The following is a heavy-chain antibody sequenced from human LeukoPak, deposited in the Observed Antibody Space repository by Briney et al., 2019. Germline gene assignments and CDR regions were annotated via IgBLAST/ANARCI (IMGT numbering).Heavy chain of an antibody. D-gene: IGHD3-10*01. CDR1: GFTFSDYD. Sequence: GGSLSLSCAASGFTFSDYDMSWVRQAPGKGPEWVSVITESGDDTNYADSVKGRFIISRDNSKNTLFLQMNSLRVEDTAVYYFARDETKGKGTAWFGWVYWGRGTLVTVSS. V-gene: IGHV3-23*01. CDR2: ITESGDDT. J-gene: IGHJ4*02. CDR3: ARDETKGKGTAWFGWVY.